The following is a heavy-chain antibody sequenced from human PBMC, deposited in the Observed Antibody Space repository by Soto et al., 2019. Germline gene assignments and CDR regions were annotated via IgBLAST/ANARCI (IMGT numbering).Heavy chain of an antibody. CDR1: GGSFSGYY. Sequence: QVQLQQWGAGLLKPSETLSLTCAVYGGSFSGYYWSWIRQPPGKGLEWIGEVNDSGSSNYNPSLTSLLTISVDTSKIQFSLKLSSVTAAAPSLYYCARQPYDYIWGSYRPFYFDYWGQGTLVTVSS. J-gene: IGHJ4*02. CDR2: VNDSGSS. D-gene: IGHD3-16*02. CDR3: ARQPYDYIWGSYRPFYFDY. V-gene: IGHV4-34*01.